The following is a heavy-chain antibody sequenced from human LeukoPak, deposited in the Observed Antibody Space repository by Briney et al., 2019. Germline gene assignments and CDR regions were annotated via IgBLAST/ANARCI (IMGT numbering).Heavy chain of an antibody. CDR2: IWYDGSNK. CDR3: ARDRDTAMASFDY. J-gene: IGHJ4*02. Sequence: PGGSLRLSCAASGFTFSSYGMHWVRQAPGKGLEWVAVIWYDGSNKYYADSVKGRFTISRDNSKNTLYLQMNSLRAEDTAVYYCARDRDTAMASFDYWGQGTLVTVSS. V-gene: IGHV3-33*01. D-gene: IGHD5-18*01. CDR1: GFTFSSYG.